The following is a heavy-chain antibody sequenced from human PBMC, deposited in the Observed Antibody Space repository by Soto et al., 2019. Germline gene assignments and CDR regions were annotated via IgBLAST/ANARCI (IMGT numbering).Heavy chain of an antibody. CDR1: GFTFSSYG. J-gene: IGHJ6*02. V-gene: IGHV3-33*01. CDR2: IWYDGSNK. Sequence: GGSLSLSGASSGFTFSSYGMHWVRQAPGKGLEWVAVIWYDGSNKYYADSVKGRFTISRYNSKNTLYLQMNSLRAEYTAVYYCARDYRSGGDWQQLVLPRFSPYGMDFSGQGTTVTVSS. D-gene: IGHD6-13*01. CDR3: ARDYRSGGDWQQLVLPRFSPYGMDF.